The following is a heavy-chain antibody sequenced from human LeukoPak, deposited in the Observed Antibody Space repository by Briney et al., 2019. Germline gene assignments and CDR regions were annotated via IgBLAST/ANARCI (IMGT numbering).Heavy chain of an antibody. D-gene: IGHD3-3*01. CDR2: ISVYNGKT. V-gene: IGHV1-18*01. CDR3: VRRITIFGVTDYYGMDV. Sequence: ASVKVSCTASGYSFISHGISWVRQDPGQGPEWMGCISVYNGKTNYAQKFQGRVTMTTETSTSTAYMELRSLRSDDKAVYYCVRRITIFGVTDYYGMDVWGQGTTVTVSS. CDR1: GYSFISHG. J-gene: IGHJ6*02.